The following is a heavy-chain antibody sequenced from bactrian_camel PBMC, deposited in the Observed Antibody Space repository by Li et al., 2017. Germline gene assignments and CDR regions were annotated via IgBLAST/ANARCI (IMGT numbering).Heavy chain of an antibody. Sequence: QVQLVESGGGLVQPGGSLRLSCTASGFQYVNWVRQAPGKGPEWLSAIDGDGRNTYYADSVKGRFTISRGNDKKTLYLQLSSLKTEDTAMYYCATEGSWLPPSDWGQGTQVTVS. J-gene: IGHJ4*01. CDR3: ATEGSWLPPSD. CDR1: GFQY. CDR2: IDGDGRNT. V-gene: IGHV3-2*01. D-gene: IGHD2*01.